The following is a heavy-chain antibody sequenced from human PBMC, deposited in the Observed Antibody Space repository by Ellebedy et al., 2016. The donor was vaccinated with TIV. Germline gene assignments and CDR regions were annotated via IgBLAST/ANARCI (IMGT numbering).Heavy chain of an antibody. CDR1: GGTFSSYA. CDR2: IIPIFGTA. Sequence: SVKVSXKASGGTFSSYAISWVRQAPGQGLEWMGGIIPIFGTANYAQKFQGRVTITADESTSTAYMELSSLRSEDTAVYYCARALKHNIVLMVYAIPYYYYGMDVWGQGTTVTVPS. J-gene: IGHJ6*02. V-gene: IGHV1-69*13. CDR3: ARALKHNIVLMVYAIPYYYYGMDV. D-gene: IGHD2-8*01.